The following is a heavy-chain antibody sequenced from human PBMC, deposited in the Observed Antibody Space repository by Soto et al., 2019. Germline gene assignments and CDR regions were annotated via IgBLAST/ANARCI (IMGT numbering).Heavy chain of an antibody. V-gene: IGHV3-30*18. CDR1: GFTFSSYG. Sequence: QVQLVESGGGVVQPGRSLRLSCAASGFTFSSYGMHWVRQAPGKGLEWVAVISYDGSNKYYADSVKGRFTISRDNSKNTLYLQMNSLRAEDTVVYYCAKDRGRLGGGSRSPNDYWGQGTLVTVSS. D-gene: IGHD3-16*01. J-gene: IGHJ4*02. CDR3: AKDRGRLGGGSRSPNDY. CDR2: ISYDGSNK.